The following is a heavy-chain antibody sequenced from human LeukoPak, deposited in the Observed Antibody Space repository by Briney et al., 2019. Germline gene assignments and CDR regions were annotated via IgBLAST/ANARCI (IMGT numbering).Heavy chain of an antibody. Sequence: PGRSLRLSCAASGFTFSSYGMHWVRQAPGKGLEWVAVISYDGSNKYYADSVKGRFTISRDNSKNTLYLQMNSLRAEDTAVYYCARADDSSGSDAFDIWGQGTMVTVSS. CDR2: ISYDGSNK. D-gene: IGHD3-22*01. J-gene: IGHJ3*02. CDR3: ARADDSSGSDAFDI. CDR1: GFTFSSYG. V-gene: IGHV3-30*03.